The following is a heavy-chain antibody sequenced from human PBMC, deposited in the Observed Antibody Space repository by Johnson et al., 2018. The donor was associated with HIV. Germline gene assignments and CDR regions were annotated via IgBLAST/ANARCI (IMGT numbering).Heavy chain of an antibody. Sequence: QVQLVESGGGVVQPGGSLRLSCAASGFTFSSYGMHWVRQAPGKGLEWVAFISYDGSNKYYADSVKGRFTISRDNSRNTLYLQMKSLRAEDTAVYYCARRGDFGAYYPFDFWGQGTMVTVSS. J-gene: IGHJ3*01. CDR3: ARRGDFGAYYPFDF. CDR2: ISYDGSNK. V-gene: IGHV3-30*19. CDR1: GFTFSSYG. D-gene: IGHD4/OR15-4a*01.